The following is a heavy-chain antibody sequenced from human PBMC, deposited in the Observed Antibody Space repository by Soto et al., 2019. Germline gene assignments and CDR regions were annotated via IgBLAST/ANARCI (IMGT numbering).Heavy chain of an antibody. Sequence: ASVKVSCKASGGTFSSYTISWVRQAPGQGLEWMGRIIPILGITNYAQKFQERVTITGDMSTSTAYMELSSLRSEDTAVYYCAADRVSGASYWGQGTLVTVSS. CDR1: GGTFSSYT. D-gene: IGHD1-26*01. CDR3: AADRVSGASY. V-gene: IGHV1-69*02. CDR2: IIPILGIT. J-gene: IGHJ4*02.